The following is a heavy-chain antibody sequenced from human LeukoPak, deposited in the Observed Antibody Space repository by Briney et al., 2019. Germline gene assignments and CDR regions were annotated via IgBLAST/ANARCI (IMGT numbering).Heavy chain of an antibody. J-gene: IGHJ4*02. CDR2: IKSKTDGGTT. V-gene: IGHV3-15*01. D-gene: IGHD6-13*01. CDR3: TTSAYSSSWYRGGKFDY. Sequence: SWVRQAPGKGLEWVGRIKSKTDGGTTDYAAPVKGRFTISRDDSKNTLYLQMNSLKTEDTAVYYCTTSAYSSSWYRGGKFDYWGQGTLVTVSS.